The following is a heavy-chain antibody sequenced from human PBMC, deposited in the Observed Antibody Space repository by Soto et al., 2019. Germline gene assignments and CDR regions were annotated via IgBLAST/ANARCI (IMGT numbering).Heavy chain of an antibody. CDR1: GYTFTGDD. CDR2: MNPNSGNT. Sequence: ASVKVSCKASGYTFTGDDINWVRQDTGQGLEWMGWMNPNSGNTGYAQKFQGRVTMTRNTSISTAYMELSSLRSEDTAVYYCARGVFSCHVWGQGTTVTVSS. J-gene: IGHJ6*02. V-gene: IGHV1-8*01. CDR3: ARGVFSCHV.